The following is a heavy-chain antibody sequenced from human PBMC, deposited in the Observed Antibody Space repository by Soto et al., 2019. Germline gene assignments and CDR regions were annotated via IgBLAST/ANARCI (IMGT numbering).Heavy chain of an antibody. V-gene: IGHV3-23*01. Sequence: GGSLRLSCAASGFTFSSYAMSWVRQAPGKGLEWVSAISGSGGSTYYADSVKGRFTISRDNSKNTLYLQMNSLRAEDTAVYYCAKAHWTTVTPYNWFDPWGQGTLVTVSS. CDR2: ISGSGGST. CDR3: AKAHWTTVTPYNWFDP. J-gene: IGHJ5*02. CDR1: GFTFSSYA. D-gene: IGHD4-4*01.